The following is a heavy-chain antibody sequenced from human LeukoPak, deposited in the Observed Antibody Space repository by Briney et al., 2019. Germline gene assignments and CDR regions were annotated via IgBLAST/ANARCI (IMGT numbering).Heavy chain of an antibody. V-gene: IGHV4-39*07. CDR1: GGSISSGSYY. Sequence: SETLSLTCTVSGGSISSGSYYWGWIRQPPGKGLEWIGEINHSGSTNYNPSLKSRVTISVDTSKNQFSLKLSSVTAADTAVYYCARRGYSYGNMPYFDYWGQRTLVTVSS. D-gene: IGHD5-18*01. CDR3: ARRGYSYGNMPYFDY. CDR2: INHSGST. J-gene: IGHJ4*02.